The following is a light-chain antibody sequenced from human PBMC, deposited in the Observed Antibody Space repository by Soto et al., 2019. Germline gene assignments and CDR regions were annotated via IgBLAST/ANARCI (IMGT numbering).Light chain of an antibody. CDR2: EVS. CDR1: SSDVGGYKY. J-gene: IGLJ2*01. V-gene: IGLV2-14*01. Sequence: QSVLTQPASVSGSPGQSITICCTGTSSDVGGYKYVSWYQQHPGKAPKLMIYEVSNRPSGVSNRFSGSKSGNTASLTISGLQAEAEADYYFSSYPSSTTLVFGGGTKVTVL. CDR3: SSYPSSTTLV.